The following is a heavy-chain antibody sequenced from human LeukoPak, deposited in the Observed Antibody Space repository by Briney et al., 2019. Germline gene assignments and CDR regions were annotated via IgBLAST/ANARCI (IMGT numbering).Heavy chain of an antibody. V-gene: IGHV3-21*01. J-gene: IGHJ4*02. Sequence: GGSLRLSCAASGFTVSSNYMNWVRQAPGKGLEWVSSISSSSSYIYYADSVKGRFTISRDNAKNSLYLQMNSLRAEDTAVYYCARLIAVAGNDYWGQGTLVTVSS. CDR2: ISSSSSYI. D-gene: IGHD6-19*01. CDR1: GFTVSSNY. CDR3: ARLIAVAGNDY.